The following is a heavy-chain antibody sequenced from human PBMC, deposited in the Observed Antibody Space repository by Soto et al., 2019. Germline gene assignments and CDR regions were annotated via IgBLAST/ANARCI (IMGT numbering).Heavy chain of an antibody. CDR3: ARGRLLATIKVRFEY. CDR1: DYTFSTYG. CDR2: ISGYNGNT. D-gene: IGHD5-12*01. V-gene: IGHV1-18*04. J-gene: IGHJ4*02. Sequence: QVQLVQSGAEVKKPGASVTVSCKVFDYTFSTYGGSWVRQAPGQGLEWLGWISGYNGNTNYAEKFQGRVTLTTDTSTSSAYMELRSMRSDDTAVYYCARGRLLATIKVRFEYWGQGTLVTVSS.